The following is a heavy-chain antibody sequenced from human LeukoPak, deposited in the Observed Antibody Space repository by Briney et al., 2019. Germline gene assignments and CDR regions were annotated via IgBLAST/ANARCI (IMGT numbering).Heavy chain of an antibody. V-gene: IGHV4-34*01. CDR2: INHSGST. Sequence: SETLSLTFAVYGGSFSGYYWSWIRQPPGKGLEWIGEINHSGSTNYNPSLKSRVTISVDTSKNQFSLKLSSVTAADTAVYYCARVSSRKRRTYGMDVWGKGTTVTVSS. J-gene: IGHJ6*04. D-gene: IGHD6-25*01. CDR3: ARVSSRKRRTYGMDV. CDR1: GGSFSGYY.